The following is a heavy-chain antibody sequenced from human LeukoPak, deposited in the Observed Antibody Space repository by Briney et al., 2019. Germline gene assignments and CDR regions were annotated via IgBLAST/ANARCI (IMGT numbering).Heavy chain of an antibody. J-gene: IGHJ6*02. V-gene: IGHV3-30-3*01. CDR3: ARFQGYDSSGYFPRRKFYGMDV. CDR2: ISYDGSNK. Sequence: GGSLRLPCAASGFTFSSYAMHWVRQAPGKGLEWVAVISYDGSNKYYADSVKGRFTISRDNSKNTLYLQMNSLRAEDTAVYYCARFQGYDSSGYFPRRKFYGMDVWGQGTTVTVSS. CDR1: GFTFSSYA. D-gene: IGHD3-22*01.